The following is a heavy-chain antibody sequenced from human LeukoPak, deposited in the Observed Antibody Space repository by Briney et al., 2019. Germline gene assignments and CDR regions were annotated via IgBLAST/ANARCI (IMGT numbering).Heavy chain of an antibody. CDR3: ARDRAYYYGSGSYEEDAFDI. CDR2: LNPNSGGT. Sequence: GASVKVSCKASGYTFTGYYMHWVRQAPGQGLEWMGWLNPNSGGTNYAQKFQGRVTMTRDTSISTAYMELSRLRSDDTAVYYCARDRAYYYGSGSYEEDAFDIWGQGTMVTVSS. D-gene: IGHD3-10*01. J-gene: IGHJ3*02. V-gene: IGHV1-2*02. CDR1: GYTFTGYY.